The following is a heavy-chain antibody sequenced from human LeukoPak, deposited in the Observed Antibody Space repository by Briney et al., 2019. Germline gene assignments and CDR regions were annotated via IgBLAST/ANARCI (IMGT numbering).Heavy chain of an antibody. CDR1: GFTFSSYG. J-gene: IGHJ4*02. CDR3: AKDWTVVPAAPLY. CDR2: ISYDGSNK. V-gene: IGHV3-30*18. Sequence: PGGSLRLSCAASGFTFSSYGMHWVRQAPGKGLEWVAVISYDGSNKYYADSVKGRFIISRDNSKNTLYLQMNSLRAEDTAVYYCAKDWTVVPAAPLYWGQGTLVTVSS. D-gene: IGHD2-2*01.